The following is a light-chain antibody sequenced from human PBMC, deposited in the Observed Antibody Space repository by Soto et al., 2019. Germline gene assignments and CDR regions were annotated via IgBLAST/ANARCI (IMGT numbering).Light chain of an antibody. Sequence: EIVLTQSPGTLSLSPGERATLSCRASQSVSSSYLAWYQQKPGQAPRLLIYGASSRATGIPDRFSGSGSETDFPLTISRLEPEDFAVYYCQQYGSSSWTFGPGTKVEIK. CDR1: QSVSSSY. CDR3: QQYGSSSWT. V-gene: IGKV3-20*01. J-gene: IGKJ1*01. CDR2: GAS.